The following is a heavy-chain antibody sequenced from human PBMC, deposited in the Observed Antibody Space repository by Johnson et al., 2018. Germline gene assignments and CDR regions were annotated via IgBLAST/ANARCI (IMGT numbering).Heavy chain of an antibody. Sequence: QVQLVESGGGLVKXGGSLRLXCAASRFIFSGYYMTWIRQAPGKGLEWVSYISSSGDSTYYADSVKGRFTISRDNTKNSLYLQMDSLRAEDTAVYYCTRETRRTFDIWGQGTMVTVSS. CDR3: TRETRRTFDI. CDR1: RFIFSGYY. CDR2: ISSSGDST. V-gene: IGHV3-11*01. J-gene: IGHJ3*02.